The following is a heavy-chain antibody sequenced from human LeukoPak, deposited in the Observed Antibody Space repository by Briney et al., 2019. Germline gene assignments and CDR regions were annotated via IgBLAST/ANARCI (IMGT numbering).Heavy chain of an antibody. CDR1: GYTFTDCY. V-gene: IGHV1-18*04. J-gene: IGHJ6*02. CDR2: TSADNGNT. CDR3: AREGSVAAPGITLCYYYGLDV. Sequence: ASVKVSCKASGYTFTDCYMHWVRQAPGQGLEWMGWTSADNGNTNYAQKLQARVTTTTDTSTSTAYMELRSLRSDDTAVYYCAREGSVAAPGITLCYYYGLDVWGQGTTVTVSS. D-gene: IGHD6-13*01.